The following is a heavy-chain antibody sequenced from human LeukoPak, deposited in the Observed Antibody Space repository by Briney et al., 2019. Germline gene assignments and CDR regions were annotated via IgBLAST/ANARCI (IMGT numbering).Heavy chain of an antibody. V-gene: IGHV3-23*01. CDR2: ISGSGGST. J-gene: IGHJ4*02. CDR3: AKECTDYFDY. CDR1: GFTFSTYA. Sequence: GGSLRLSCVAPGFTFSTYAMSWVRQAPGKGLEWVSAISGSGGSTYYADSVKGRFTISRDNSKNTLYLQMNSLRAEDTAVYYCAKECTDYFDYWGQGTLVTVSS.